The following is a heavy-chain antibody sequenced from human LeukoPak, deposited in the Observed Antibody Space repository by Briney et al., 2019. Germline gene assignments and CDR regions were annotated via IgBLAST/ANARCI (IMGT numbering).Heavy chain of an antibody. Sequence: SETLSLTCTVSGGPISSYCWSWIRQPPGKGLEWIGYIYTSGSTNYNPSLKSRVTISVDTSKNQFSLKLSSVTAADTAVYYCARRGGFNWFDPWGQGTLVTVSA. CDR1: GGPISSYC. J-gene: IGHJ5*02. CDR2: IYTSGST. D-gene: IGHD2-15*01. CDR3: ARRGGFNWFDP. V-gene: IGHV4-4*09.